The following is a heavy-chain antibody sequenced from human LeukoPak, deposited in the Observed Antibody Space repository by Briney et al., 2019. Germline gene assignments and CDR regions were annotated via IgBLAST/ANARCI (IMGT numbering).Heavy chain of an antibody. CDR1: GFSFSKFH. D-gene: IGHD3-9*01. J-gene: IGHJ6*02. V-gene: IGHV3-21*01. Sequence: PGGSLRLSCTASGFSFSKFHMNWVRQAPGKGLEWVSSITDTSSHIYYADSVKGRFTISRDNAKNSLYLQMRSLRAEDTALYYCARDFAILTGGPSWGPKNQYYYYAMDVWGLGTTVTVSS. CDR3: ARDFAILTGGPSWGPKNQYYYYAMDV. CDR2: ITDTSSHI.